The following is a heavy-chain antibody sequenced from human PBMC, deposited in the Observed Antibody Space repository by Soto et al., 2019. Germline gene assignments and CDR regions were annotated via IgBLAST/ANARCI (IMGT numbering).Heavy chain of an antibody. CDR2: IYPGDSDT. J-gene: IGHJ6*02. D-gene: IGHD6-13*01. CDR3: ARTAAAGKYYYGVDD. V-gene: IGHV5-51*01. Sequence: PGESLKISCKGSGYSFANYWIGWVRQMPGKGMEWMGVIYPGDSDTRYSPSFQGQVTISADKSINTAYLQWSSLKASYTAMYYCARTAAAGKYYYGVDDWGQGTTVTVSS. CDR1: GYSFANYW.